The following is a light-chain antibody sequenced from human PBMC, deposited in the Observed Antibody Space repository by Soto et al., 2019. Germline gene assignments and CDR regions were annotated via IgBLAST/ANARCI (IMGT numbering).Light chain of an antibody. CDR3: MQALHTPWT. CDR2: LGS. V-gene: IGKV2-28*01. CDR1: QSRLHSNGYNY. J-gene: IGKJ1*01. Sequence: DSVMTQSPLSLPVTPGEPASISCRSSQSRLHSNGYNYLDWYLQKPGQSPQLLIYLGSNRASGVPDRLSGSGSGTDFTLKISRVEAEDVGVYYCMQALHTPWTFGQGTKVEIK.